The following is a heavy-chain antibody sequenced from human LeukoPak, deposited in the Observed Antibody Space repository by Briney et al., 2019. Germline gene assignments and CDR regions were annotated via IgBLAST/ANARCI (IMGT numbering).Heavy chain of an antibody. CDR1: GFTFSTYA. J-gene: IGHJ4*01. Sequence: GGSLRLSCEASGFTFSTYAMTWVRQTPGKGLEWVSSISGSGESTYYTDSVKGRFTISGDNSKNTLYLQMNSLRAEDTAVYYCAKGIYSSGWSYFDYWGHGTLVTVSS. D-gene: IGHD6-19*01. CDR3: AKGIYSSGWSYFDY. V-gene: IGHV3-23*01. CDR2: ISGSGEST.